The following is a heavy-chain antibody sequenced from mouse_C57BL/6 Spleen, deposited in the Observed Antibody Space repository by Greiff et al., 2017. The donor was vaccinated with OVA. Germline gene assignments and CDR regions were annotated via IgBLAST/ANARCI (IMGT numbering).Heavy chain of an antibody. CDR1: GYTFTSYW. CDR3: ARRYPYYAMDY. V-gene: IGHV1-64*01. CDR2: IHPNSGST. Sequence: LQQPGAELVKPGASVKLSCKASGYTFTSYWMHWVKQRPGQGLEWIGMIHPNSGSTNYNEKFKSKATLTVDKSSSTAYMQLSSLTSEDSAVYYCARRYPYYAMDYWGQGTSVTVSS. J-gene: IGHJ4*01.